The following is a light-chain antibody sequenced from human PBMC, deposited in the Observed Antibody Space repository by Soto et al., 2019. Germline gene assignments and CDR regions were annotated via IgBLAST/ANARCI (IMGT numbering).Light chain of an antibody. CDR2: DAS. CDR1: QSISSW. J-gene: IGKJ2*01. V-gene: IGKV1-5*01. Sequence: TQSPSTLSASVGDRVTITCRASQSISSWLAWYQQKPGKAPKLLIYDASSLESGVPSRFSGSGSGTEFTLTISSLQPDDFATYYCQQYNSYSYTFGQGTKLEIK. CDR3: QQYNSYSYT.